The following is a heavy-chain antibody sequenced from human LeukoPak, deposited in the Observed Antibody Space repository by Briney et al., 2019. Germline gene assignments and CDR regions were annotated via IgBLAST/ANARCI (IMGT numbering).Heavy chain of an antibody. CDR3: ARDPGSSSWYSPCLDY. CDR2: INPSGGST. D-gene: IGHD6-13*01. J-gene: IGHJ4*02. CDR1: GYTFTSYY. Sequence: GASVKVSCKASGYTFTSYYMHWVRHAPGQGHELMGIINPSGGSTSYAQKFQGRVTMTRDMSTSTVYMELSSLRSEDTAVYYCARDPGSSSWYSPCLDYWGQGTLVTVSS. V-gene: IGHV1-46*01.